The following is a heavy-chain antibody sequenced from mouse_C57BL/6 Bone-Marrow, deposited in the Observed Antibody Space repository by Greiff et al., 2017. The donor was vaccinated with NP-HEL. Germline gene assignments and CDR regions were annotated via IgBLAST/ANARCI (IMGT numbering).Heavy chain of an antibody. D-gene: IGHD1-1*01. CDR2: IYPGSGST. Sequence: VQLQQPGAELVKPGASVKMSCKASGYTFTSYWITWVKQRPGQGLEWIGDIYPGSGSTNYNEKFKSKATLTVDTASSTAYMQLSSLTSEDSAVYYCARYYYGSFDVWGTGTTVTVSS. CDR3: ARYYYGSFDV. CDR1: GYTFTSYW. J-gene: IGHJ1*03. V-gene: IGHV1-55*01.